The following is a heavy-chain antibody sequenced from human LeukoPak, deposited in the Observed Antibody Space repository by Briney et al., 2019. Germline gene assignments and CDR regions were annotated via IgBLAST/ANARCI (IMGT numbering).Heavy chain of an antibody. Sequence: SETLSLTCTFSGGSISSGGYYWSWIRQHPGKGLEWIGYIYYSGSTYYNPSLKSRVTISVDTSKNQFSLKLSSVTAADTAVYYCARVIAADVYYFDYWGQGTLVTVSS. J-gene: IGHJ4*02. CDR1: GGSISSGGYY. V-gene: IGHV4-31*03. CDR3: ARVIAADVYYFDY. CDR2: IYYSGST. D-gene: IGHD6-13*01.